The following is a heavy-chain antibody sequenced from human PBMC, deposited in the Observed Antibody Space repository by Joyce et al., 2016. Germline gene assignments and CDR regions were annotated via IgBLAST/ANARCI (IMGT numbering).Heavy chain of an antibody. D-gene: IGHD6-6*01. CDR3: AKGPRIAARPNYYYYGMDV. CDR1: GFTFTNYA. J-gene: IGHJ6*02. V-gene: IGHV3-23*01. CDR2: ISSRGGTT. Sequence: EVQLLESGGALVQPGGSLRLSCAASGFTFTNYAMSWGRQAPGRGLEWVSSISSRGGTTHYADSVKGRFTISRDNSKNTLNLQVNSLRAEDTAIYYCAKGPRIAARPNYYYYGMDVWGQGTTVTVSS.